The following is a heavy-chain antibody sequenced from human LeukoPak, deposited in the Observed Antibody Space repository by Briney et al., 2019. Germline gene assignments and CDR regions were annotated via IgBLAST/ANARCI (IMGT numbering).Heavy chain of an antibody. CDR2: ISGSGGST. V-gene: IGHV3-23*01. Sequence: GGSLRLSCAASGFTFSSYAMSWVRQAPGKGLEWVSAISGSGGSTYYADSVKGRFSISRDTSENTLSLQMNSLRAEDSAVCYCAAKGNGYTGTYVFAHWGRGTLVTVSS. D-gene: IGHD5-12*01. CDR3: AAKGNGYTGTYVFAH. CDR1: GFTFSSYA. J-gene: IGHJ5*02.